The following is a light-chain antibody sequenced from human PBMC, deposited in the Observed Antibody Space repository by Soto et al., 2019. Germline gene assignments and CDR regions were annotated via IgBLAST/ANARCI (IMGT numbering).Light chain of an antibody. CDR3: AAWDDSLNVVA. CDR1: SSNIGNNA. J-gene: IGLJ2*01. Sequence: QSVLTQPPSVSEAPRQRVTISCSGSSSNIGNNAVNWYQQLPGKAPKLLTYYDDQLPSGVSDRFSGSKSGTSASLAISGLQSEDEADYYCAAWDDSLNVVAFGGGTKVTVL. V-gene: IGLV1-36*01. CDR2: YDD.